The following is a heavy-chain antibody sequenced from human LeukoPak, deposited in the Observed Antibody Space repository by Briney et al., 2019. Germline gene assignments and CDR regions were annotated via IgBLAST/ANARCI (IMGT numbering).Heavy chain of an antibody. CDR1: GFTFDDYA. CDR3: AKELRYGMDV. D-gene: IGHD4-17*01. J-gene: IGHJ6*02. Sequence: GGSLRLSCAASGFTFDDYAMHWVRQAPGKGLEWVSGISWNSGSIGYADSVKGRFTISRDNAKNSLYLQMNSLRAEDTALYYCAKELRYGMDVWGQGTTVTVSS. V-gene: IGHV3-9*01. CDR2: ISWNSGSI.